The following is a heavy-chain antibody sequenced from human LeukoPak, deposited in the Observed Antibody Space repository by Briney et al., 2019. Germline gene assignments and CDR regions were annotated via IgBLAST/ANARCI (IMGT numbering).Heavy chain of an antibody. V-gene: IGHV1-69*04. D-gene: IGHD4-23*01. CDR3: ARGVDGGNSDWFDP. Sequence: AASVKVSCKASGYTFTSYYMHWVRQAPGQGLEWMGRIIPILGIANYAQKFRGRVTITADKSTSTAYMELSSLRSEDTAVYYCARGVDGGNSDWFDPWGQGTLVTVSS. J-gene: IGHJ5*02. CDR1: GYTFTSYY. CDR2: IIPILGIA.